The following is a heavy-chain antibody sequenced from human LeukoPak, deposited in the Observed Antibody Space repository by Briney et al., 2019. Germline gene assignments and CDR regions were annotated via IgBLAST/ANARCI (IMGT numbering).Heavy chain of an antibody. J-gene: IGHJ3*02. Sequence: AGGSLRLSCAASGFTFSSYAMSWVRQAPGKGLEWVSAISGSGGSTYYADSVKGRSTISRDNSKNTLYLQMNSLRAEDTAVYYCAKDRHSGSYPDAFDIWGQGTKVTVSS. CDR1: GFTFSSYA. CDR2: ISGSGGST. CDR3: AKDRHSGSYPDAFDI. D-gene: IGHD1-26*01. V-gene: IGHV3-23*01.